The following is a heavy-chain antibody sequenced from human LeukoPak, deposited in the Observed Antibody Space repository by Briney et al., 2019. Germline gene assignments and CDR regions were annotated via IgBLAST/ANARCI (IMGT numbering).Heavy chain of an antibody. D-gene: IGHD1-1*01. CDR2: IYSGGST. CDR1: DFSFQSFP. J-gene: IGHJ4*02. V-gene: IGHV3-66*01. CDR3: ARKTDHQTGGDY. Sequence: GSLRLSCAASDFSFQSFPMIWVRQAPGEGLEWVSLIYSGGSTSYADSVKGRFTISRDNSKNTLYLQMNSLRAEDTAVYYCARKTDHQTGGDYWGQGTLVTVSS.